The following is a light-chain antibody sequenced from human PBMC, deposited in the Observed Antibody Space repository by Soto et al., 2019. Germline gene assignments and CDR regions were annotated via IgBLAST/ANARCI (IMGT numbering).Light chain of an antibody. J-gene: IGLJ2*01. CDR2: EVT. V-gene: IGLV2-14*01. CDR3: NSYTNSSAVV. Sequence: QSALTQPASVSGSPGQSITISCAGTRDDIGAYDYVSWYQQHPGNAPKLLVYEVTNRPSGGSDRFSGSKSGNTASLTISGLQAEDEADYYCNSYTNSSAVVFGGGTKVTVL. CDR1: RDDIGAYDY.